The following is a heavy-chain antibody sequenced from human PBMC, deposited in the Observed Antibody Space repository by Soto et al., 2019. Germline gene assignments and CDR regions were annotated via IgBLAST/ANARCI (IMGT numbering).Heavy chain of an antibody. J-gene: IGHJ3*02. CDR3: ARHSIAAAGTGSLDI. Sequence: QTLSLTCAISGDSVSSHSAAWNWIRQSPSRGLEWLGRTYYRSKWYNDYAVSVKSRITINPDTSKNQFSLPLNSVTPEDTAVYYCARHSIAAAGTGSLDIGDQGTMVTVSS. V-gene: IGHV6-1*01. CDR1: GDSVSSHSAA. CDR2: TYYRSKWYN. D-gene: IGHD6-13*01.